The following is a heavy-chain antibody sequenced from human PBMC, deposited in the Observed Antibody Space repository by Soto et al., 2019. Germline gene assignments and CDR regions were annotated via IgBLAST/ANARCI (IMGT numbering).Heavy chain of an antibody. J-gene: IGHJ4*02. D-gene: IGHD6-13*01. V-gene: IGHV1-18*01. Sequence: GASVKVSCKTSGYTFTTYGISWVRQAPGQGLEWIGWISTNTVTTHYAQSLQGRLTFTTDTSTGTAYMELRSLRSDDTAIYYCARDENSVADYWGQGTLVTGSS. CDR2: ISTNTVTT. CDR1: GYTFTTYG. CDR3: ARDENSVADY.